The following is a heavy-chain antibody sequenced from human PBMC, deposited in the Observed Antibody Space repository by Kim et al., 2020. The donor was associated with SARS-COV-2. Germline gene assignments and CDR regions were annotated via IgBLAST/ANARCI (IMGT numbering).Heavy chain of an antibody. D-gene: IGHD7-27*01. CDR3: ARGSNWGGYYYYYGMDV. CDR1: GGSVSSGSYY. J-gene: IGHJ6*02. V-gene: IGHV4-61*01. CDR2: IYYSGST. Sequence: SETLSLTCTVSGGSVSSGSYYWSWIRQPPGKGLEWIGYIYYSGSTNYNPSLKSRVTISVDTSKNQFSLKLSSVTAADTAVYYCARGSNWGGYYYYYGMDVWGQGTTVTVSS.